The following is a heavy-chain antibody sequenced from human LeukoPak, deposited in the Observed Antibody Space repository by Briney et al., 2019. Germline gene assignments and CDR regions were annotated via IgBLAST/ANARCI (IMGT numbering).Heavy chain of an antibody. Sequence: ASVKVSCKASGYTFTSHGISWGRQAPGQGLEWMGWISTYNGNTNYAQKLQGRVTMTTDTSTSTAYMEMRSLISDDTAVYYCARTVNYYDSSGYYVDAFDIWGQGTMVTVSS. CDR1: GYTFTSHG. V-gene: IGHV1-18*01. CDR3: ARTVNYYDSSGYYVDAFDI. CDR2: ISTYNGNT. D-gene: IGHD3-22*01. J-gene: IGHJ3*02.